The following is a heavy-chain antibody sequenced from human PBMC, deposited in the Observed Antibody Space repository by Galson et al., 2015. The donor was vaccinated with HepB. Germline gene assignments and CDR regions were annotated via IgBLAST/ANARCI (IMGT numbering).Heavy chain of an antibody. CDR1: GYTFTSYG. V-gene: IGHV1-18*01. CDR2: ISAYNGNT. J-gene: IGHJ6*02. CDR3: ARGEMSIVVVVDYYYGMDV. D-gene: IGHD2-15*01. Sequence: SVKVSCKASGYTFTSYGISWVRQAPGQGLEWMGWISAYNGNTNYAQKLQGRVTMTTDTSTSTAYMELRSLRSDDTAVYYCARGEMSIVVVVDYYYGMDVWGQGTTVTVPS.